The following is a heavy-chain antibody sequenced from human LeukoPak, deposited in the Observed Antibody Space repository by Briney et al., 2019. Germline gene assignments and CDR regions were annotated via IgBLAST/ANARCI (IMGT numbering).Heavy chain of an antibody. D-gene: IGHD6-19*01. J-gene: IGHJ6*02. CDR1: GGSISSGGYY. CDR3: ARGYSSGWYYYGMDV. V-gene: IGHV4-31*03. Sequence: KTSETLSLTCTVSGGSISSGGYYWSWIRQHPGKGLEWIGYIYYSGSTYYNPSLKSRVTISVDKSKNQFSLKLSSVTAADTAVYYCARGYSSGWYYYGMDVWGQGTTVTVSS. CDR2: IYYSGST.